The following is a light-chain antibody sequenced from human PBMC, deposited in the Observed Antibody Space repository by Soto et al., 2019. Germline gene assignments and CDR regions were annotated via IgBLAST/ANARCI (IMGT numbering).Light chain of an antibody. V-gene: IGKV3-20*01. CDR1: QSLXNSY. J-gene: IGKJ5*01. Sequence: ITLTQCPGTLSLSPGERATLSCRASQSLXNSYAAGHGHKPGQAPGLLTHGASTRATGIPDRFSGSGSGTDFTLTIGRLEPEDVAFYYCQQYGSLTQTFGQGTRLEIK. CDR2: GAS. CDR3: QQYGSLTQT.